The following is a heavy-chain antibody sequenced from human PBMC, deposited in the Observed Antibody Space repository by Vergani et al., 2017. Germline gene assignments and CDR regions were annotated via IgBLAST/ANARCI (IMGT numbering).Heavy chain of an antibody. CDR1: GGTFNSYA. D-gene: IGHD3-22*01. V-gene: IGHV1-69*14. CDR3: AREDALYDSRGFAY. CDR2: IIPLFGTP. Sequence: QVQLVQSGAEVKQPGSSVKVSCKASGGTFNSYAINWVRQAPGQGLEWMGRIIPLFGTPHYAQKFQGRVSITADKSTSTAYMELSSLRAEDTAVYYCAREDALYDSRGFAYWGQGTLVTVSA. J-gene: IGHJ4*02.